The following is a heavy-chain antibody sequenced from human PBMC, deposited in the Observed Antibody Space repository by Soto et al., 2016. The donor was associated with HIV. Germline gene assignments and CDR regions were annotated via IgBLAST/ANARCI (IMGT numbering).Heavy chain of an antibody. CDR2: IWCDGSNT. V-gene: IGHV3-33*01. J-gene: IGHJ3*02. Sequence: VQLVESGGGVVQPGRSLRLSCAASGFTFNSYGMHWVRQAPGKGLEWVAVIWCDGSNTNYADSVKGRFTISRDNSKNTLYLQVNSLRAEDTAVYYCARGGPVTLGDAFHIWGQGDNGHRLF. CDR1: GFTFNSYG. D-gene: IGHD2-21*02. CDR3: ARGGPVTLGDAFHI.